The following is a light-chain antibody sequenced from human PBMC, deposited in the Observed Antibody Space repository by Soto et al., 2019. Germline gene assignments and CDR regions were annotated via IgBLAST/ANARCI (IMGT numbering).Light chain of an antibody. CDR2: GAS. CDR1: QSVSSN. CDR3: QQYYNWPRT. V-gene: IGKV3-15*01. J-gene: IGKJ1*01. Sequence: EIVMTQSPATLSVSPGERATLSCRPSQSVSSNLAWYQQKPGQAPRFLIYGASTRATGIPARFSGSGSGTEFTLTISSLQSEDFAVYYCQQYYNWPRTFGQGTKV.